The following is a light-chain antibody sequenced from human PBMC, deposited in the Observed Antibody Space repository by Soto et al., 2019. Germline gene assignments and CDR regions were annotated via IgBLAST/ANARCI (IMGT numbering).Light chain of an antibody. CDR1: SSNIGAGYD. CDR2: GNS. J-gene: IGLJ1*01. V-gene: IGLV1-40*01. Sequence: QSVLTQPPSVSGAPGQRVTISCTGSSSNIGAGYDVHWYQQLPGTAPKLLIYGNSNRPSGVPDRFSGSKSGTSASLAITGLQAEDEADYYCQSYDSSLRRPGYAFGTGTKVTVL. CDR3: QSYDSSLRRPGYA.